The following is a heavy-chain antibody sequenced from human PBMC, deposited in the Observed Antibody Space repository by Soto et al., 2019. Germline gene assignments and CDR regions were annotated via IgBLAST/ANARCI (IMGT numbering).Heavy chain of an antibody. Sequence: QVQLQQWGAGLLKPSETLSLTCAVYGGSFSGYYWSWIRQPPGKGLEWIGEINHSGSTNYNPSLKSXXTXSXXTSKNQFSLKLSSVTAADTAVYYCARGAWELPLDYWGQGTLVTVSS. V-gene: IGHV4-34*01. CDR2: INHSGST. J-gene: IGHJ4*02. CDR1: GGSFSGYY. CDR3: ARGAWELPLDY. D-gene: IGHD1-26*01.